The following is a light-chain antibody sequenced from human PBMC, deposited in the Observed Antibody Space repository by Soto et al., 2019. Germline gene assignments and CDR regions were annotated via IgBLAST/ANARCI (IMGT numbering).Light chain of an antibody. CDR3: QQSYSVPYT. CDR2: AAS. Sequence: DIQMTQSPSSLSASVGDRISITYRSFQTIGNSLNWYQQKPERAPQLLIFAASSLHSGVPPRFSGGGSGTHFTLTITTTQPEDAATYYCQQSYSVPYTFGQGTKVDI. V-gene: IGKV1-39*01. CDR1: QTIGNS. J-gene: IGKJ2*01.